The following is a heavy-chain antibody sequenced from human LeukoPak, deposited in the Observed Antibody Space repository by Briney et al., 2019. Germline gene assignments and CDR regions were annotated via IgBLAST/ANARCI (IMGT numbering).Heavy chain of an antibody. Sequence: GGSLRLSCAASEFTFSTYWMSWVRQAPGKGLEWVTLIRGQPYGGTRDFAASVKGRFSISRDDSKSIVYLQMNSLKSEDTGLYYCVRGRLSAFKTGAYYFDYWGLGTRVTVSS. V-gene: IGHV3-49*04. CDR2: IRGQPYGGTR. CDR3: VRGRLSAFKTGAYYFDY. J-gene: IGHJ4*02. CDR1: EFTFSTYW. D-gene: IGHD1-14*01.